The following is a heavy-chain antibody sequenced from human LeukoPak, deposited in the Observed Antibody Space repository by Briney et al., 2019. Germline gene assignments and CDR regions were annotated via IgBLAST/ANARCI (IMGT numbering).Heavy chain of an antibody. CDR1: GFTFSSYG. D-gene: IGHD2-15*01. CDR3: AREGSEDCSGGSCYSYYYYGMDV. CDR2: IWYDGSNK. J-gene: IGHJ6*02. V-gene: IGHV3-33*01. Sequence: GGSLRLSCAASGFTFSSYGMHWVRQAPGKGLEWVAVIWYDGSNKYYADSVKGRFTISRDNSKNTLYLQMNSLRAEDTAVYYCAREGSEDCSGGSCYSYYYYGMDVWGQGTTVTVSS.